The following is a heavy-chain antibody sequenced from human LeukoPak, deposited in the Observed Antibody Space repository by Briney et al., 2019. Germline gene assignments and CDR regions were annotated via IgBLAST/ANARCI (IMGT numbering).Heavy chain of an antibody. D-gene: IGHD2-15*01. CDR1: GGXVGSGHYY. J-gene: IGHJ4*02. Sequence: PSETLSLTCTVSGGXVGSGHYYWSWIRQPPGKGLEWVGNIYSSGSTKYNSSLKSRVTISVDTSKNQFSLKLSSLTAADTAVYYCAGRRISYFDSWGQGTLVTVSS. CDR3: AGRRISYFDS. V-gene: IGHV4-61*01. CDR2: IYSSGST.